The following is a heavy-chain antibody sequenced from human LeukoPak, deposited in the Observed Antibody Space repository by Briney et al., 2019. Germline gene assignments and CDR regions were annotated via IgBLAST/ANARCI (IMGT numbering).Heavy chain of an antibody. D-gene: IGHD3-10*01. J-gene: IGHJ6*02. CDR1: GFTFSSYI. Sequence: GGSLRLSCAASGFTFSSYIMNWVRQAPGKGLEWVSSISSSSSYIYYADSVKGRFTISRDNAKNSLYPQMNSLRAEDTAVYYCARVGSIPGYYGSGSYGMDVWGQGTTVTVSS. CDR2: ISSSSSYI. CDR3: ARVGSIPGYYGSGSYGMDV. V-gene: IGHV3-21*01.